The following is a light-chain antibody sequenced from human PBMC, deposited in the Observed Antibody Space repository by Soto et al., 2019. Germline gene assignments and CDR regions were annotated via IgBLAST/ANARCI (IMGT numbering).Light chain of an antibody. CDR2: DND. Sequence: QSVLTQPPSLSGTPGQRVTISCSGSSSQIGSNTVSWYQQLPGKAPKLLIYDNDRRPSGVPDRFSGSKSGTSGSLAISDLHSEDEADYFCAAWHDSRNAWVFGGGTKVTVL. J-gene: IGLJ3*02. V-gene: IGLV1-44*01. CDR1: SSQIGSNT. CDR3: AAWHDSRNAWV.